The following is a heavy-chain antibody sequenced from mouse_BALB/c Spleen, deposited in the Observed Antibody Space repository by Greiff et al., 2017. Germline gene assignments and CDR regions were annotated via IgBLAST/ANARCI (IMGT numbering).Heavy chain of an antibody. J-gene: IGHJ4*01. D-gene: IGHD2-1*01. CDR2: IYWDDDK. V-gene: IGHV8-12*01. CDR1: GFSLSTSGMG. Sequence: VKLMESGPGILQPSQTLSLTCSFSGFSLSTSGMGVSWIRQPSGKGLEWLAHIYWDDDKRYNPSLKSRLTISKDTSRNQVFLKITSVDTADTATYYCARRGGNYGAMDYWGQGTSVTVSS. CDR3: ARRGGNYGAMDY.